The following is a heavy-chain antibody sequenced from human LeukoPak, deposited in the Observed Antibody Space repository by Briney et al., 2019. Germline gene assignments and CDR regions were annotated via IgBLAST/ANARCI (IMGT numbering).Heavy chain of an antibody. CDR2: ISYDGSNK. CDR3: ARGYCSGGSCYPGPFQH. J-gene: IGHJ1*01. V-gene: IGHV3-30*14. CDR1: GFTFSSYA. Sequence: GRSLRLSCAASGFTFSSYAMHWVRQAPGKGLEWVAVISYDGSNKYYADSVKGRFTISRDNSKNTLYLQMNSLRAEDTAVYYCARGYCSGGSCYPGPFQHWGQGTLVTVSS. D-gene: IGHD2-15*01.